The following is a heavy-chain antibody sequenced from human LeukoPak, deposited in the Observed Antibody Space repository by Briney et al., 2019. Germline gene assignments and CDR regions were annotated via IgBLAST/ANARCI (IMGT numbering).Heavy chain of an antibody. D-gene: IGHD5-18*01. CDR3: ARGGGYSYGYVDY. CDR2: INPNSGGT. J-gene: IGHJ4*02. V-gene: IGHV1-2*02. CDR1: GYSFTSYY. Sequence: ASVKVSCKASGYSFTSYYMHWVRQAPGQGLEWMGWINPNSGGTNYAQKFQGRVTMTRDTSISTAYMELSRLRSDDTAVYYCARGGGYSYGYVDYWGQGTLVTVSS.